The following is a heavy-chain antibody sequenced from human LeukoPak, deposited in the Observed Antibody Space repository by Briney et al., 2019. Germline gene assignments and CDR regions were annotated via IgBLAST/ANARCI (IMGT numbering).Heavy chain of an antibody. CDR1: GFTVSSND. J-gene: IGHJ4*02. V-gene: IGHV3-53*01. Sequence: GGSLRLSCAASGFTVSSNDMSWVRQAPGKGLEWVSIIYTGGKTYYADSVKGRFTISRDNSKNTVYLQMNSLRAEDTAVYYCARDLCTSTNCYGAFDYWGQGTLVAVSS. CDR3: ARDLCTSTNCYGAFDY. CDR2: IYTGGKT. D-gene: IGHD2-2*01.